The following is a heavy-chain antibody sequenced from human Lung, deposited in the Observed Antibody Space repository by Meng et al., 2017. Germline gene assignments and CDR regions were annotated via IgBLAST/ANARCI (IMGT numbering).Heavy chain of an antibody. CDR3: ARGPTTMAHDFDY. D-gene: IGHD4-11*01. CDR1: SGSFSDHC. CDR2: INHSGST. V-gene: IGHV4-34*01. J-gene: IGHJ4*02. Sequence: WGAGMWKPSETLSLPCVVSSGSFSDHCWIWIRQTPGKGLEWIGEINHSGSTYYNPSLESRATISVDTSQNNLSLKLSSVTAADSAVYYCARGPTTMAHDFDYWGQGTLVTVSS.